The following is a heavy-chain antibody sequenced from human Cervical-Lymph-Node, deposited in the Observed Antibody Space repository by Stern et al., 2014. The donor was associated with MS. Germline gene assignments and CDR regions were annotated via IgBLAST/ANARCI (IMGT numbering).Heavy chain of an antibody. Sequence: QVQLVQSGAEVKKPGASVQVSCKPSGFTFTNYYIHWLRQAPGQRPEGMGRTSPKDGDTNYAPTFQGRVTMTKATSVGLVSLGVTGLRFDDTAVYYCAENMDGWGPGTTVTVSS. CDR2: TSPKDGDT. V-gene: IGHV1-2*02. CDR3: AENMDG. J-gene: IGHJ6*02. CDR1: GFTFTNYY.